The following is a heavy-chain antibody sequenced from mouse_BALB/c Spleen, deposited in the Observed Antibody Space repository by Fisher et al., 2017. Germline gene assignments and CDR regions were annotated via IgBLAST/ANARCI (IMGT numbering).Heavy chain of an antibody. Sequence: KFKGKATLTVDKSSSTAYMELRSLTSEDSAVYYCTRCGTGTNYYAMDYWGQGTSVTVSS. J-gene: IGHJ4*01. CDR3: TRCGTGTNYYAMDY. D-gene: IGHD4-1*01. V-gene: IGHV1-15*01.